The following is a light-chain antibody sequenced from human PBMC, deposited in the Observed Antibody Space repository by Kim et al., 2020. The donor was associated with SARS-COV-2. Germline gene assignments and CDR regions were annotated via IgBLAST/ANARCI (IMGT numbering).Light chain of an antibody. CDR3: QQLNSYPR. Sequence: DIQLTQSPSFLSASVGDRVTITCRASQCISSYLAWYQQKPGKAPKLLIYAASTLQSGVPSRFSGSGSGTEFTLTISSLQPEDFATYVCQQLNSYPRFGPGTKVDIK. CDR2: AAS. CDR1: QCISSY. V-gene: IGKV1-9*01. J-gene: IGKJ3*01.